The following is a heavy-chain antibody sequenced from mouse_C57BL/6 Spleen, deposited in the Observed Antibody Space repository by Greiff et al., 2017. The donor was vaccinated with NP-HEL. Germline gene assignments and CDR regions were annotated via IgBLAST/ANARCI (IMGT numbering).Heavy chain of an antibody. CDR1: GYTFTSYW. V-gene: IGHV1-50*01. Sequence: QVQLQQPGAELVKPGASVKLSCKASGYTFTSYWMQWVKQRPGQALEWIGEIDPSDSYTNYNQKFKGKATLTVDTSSSTAYMQLSSLTSEDSAVYYCARRPTGDYAMDYWGQGTSVTVSS. CDR2: IDPSDSYT. J-gene: IGHJ4*01. CDR3: ARRPTGDYAMDY. D-gene: IGHD1-1*01.